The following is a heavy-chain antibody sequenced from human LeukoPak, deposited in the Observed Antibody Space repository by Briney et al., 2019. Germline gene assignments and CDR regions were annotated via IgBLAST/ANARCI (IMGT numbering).Heavy chain of an antibody. Sequence: GGSLRLSCAASGFTFSSYAMSWVRQAPGKGLEWVSYISSSGGTIYYADSVKGRFTISRDNAKNSLYLQMNSLRVEDTAVYYCARDGAYGSGSYHYGMDVWGQGTTVTVPS. V-gene: IGHV3-48*03. D-gene: IGHD3-10*01. J-gene: IGHJ6*02. CDR1: GFTFSSYA. CDR3: ARDGAYGSGSYHYGMDV. CDR2: ISSSGGTI.